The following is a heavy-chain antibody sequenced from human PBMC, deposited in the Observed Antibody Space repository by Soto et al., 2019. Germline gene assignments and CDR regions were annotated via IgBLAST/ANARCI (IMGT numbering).Heavy chain of an antibody. CDR2: IYYSGST. D-gene: IGHD3-9*01. CDR1: GGSISTYY. Sequence: SETLSLTCTVSGGSISTYYWSWIRQPPGKGLEWIGYIYYSGSTNYNPSLKSRVTISLDTSKNQFSLRLSSVTAADTAVYYCARDRLANWFDPWGQGTLVTVSS. V-gene: IGHV4-59*01. CDR3: ARDRLANWFDP. J-gene: IGHJ5*02.